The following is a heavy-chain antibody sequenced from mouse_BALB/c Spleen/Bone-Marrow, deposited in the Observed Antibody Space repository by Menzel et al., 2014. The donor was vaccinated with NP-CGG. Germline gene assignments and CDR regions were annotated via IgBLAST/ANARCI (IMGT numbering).Heavy chain of an antibody. Sequence: ESGAELVKPGASVKLSCKASGYTFTSYYMCWVKQRPGQGLEWIGEINPSNGGTNFNEKFKSKATLTVDKSSCTAYMSLSSLTSEDSAVYYCTRSRRAMDHWGQGTSVTVSS. CDR2: INPSNGGT. CDR3: TRSRRAMDH. D-gene: IGHD1-2*01. J-gene: IGHJ4*01. V-gene: IGHV1S81*02. CDR1: GYTFTSYY.